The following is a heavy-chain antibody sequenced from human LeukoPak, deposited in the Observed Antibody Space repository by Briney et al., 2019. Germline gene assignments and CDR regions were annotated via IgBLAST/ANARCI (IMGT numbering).Heavy chain of an antibody. Sequence: GGSLTLSCAASGYTFSRYSMNWLRQAPGKGLEWVSSISSSSSYIYYADSVKGRFTISRDNAKNSLYLQMNSLRAEDTAVYYCARDRIAVAAVDPWGQGTLVTVSS. CDR1: GYTFSRYS. J-gene: IGHJ5*02. V-gene: IGHV3-21*01. CDR2: ISSSSSYI. CDR3: ARDRIAVAAVDP. D-gene: IGHD6-19*01.